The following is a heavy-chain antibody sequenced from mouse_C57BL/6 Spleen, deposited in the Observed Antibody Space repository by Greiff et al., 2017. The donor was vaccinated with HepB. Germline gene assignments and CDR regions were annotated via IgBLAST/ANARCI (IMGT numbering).Heavy chain of an antibody. CDR1: GYAFTNYL. CDR3: ASGLYYFDY. V-gene: IGHV1-54*01. J-gene: IGHJ2*01. D-gene: IGHD2-2*01. CDR2: INPGGGGT. Sequence: QVQLQQSGAELVRPGTSVKVSCKASGYAFTNYLIEWVKQRPGQGLEWIGVINPGGGGTNYNEKFKGKATLTADKSSSTAYMELRSLTSEDSAVYFCASGLYYFDYWGQGTTLTVSS.